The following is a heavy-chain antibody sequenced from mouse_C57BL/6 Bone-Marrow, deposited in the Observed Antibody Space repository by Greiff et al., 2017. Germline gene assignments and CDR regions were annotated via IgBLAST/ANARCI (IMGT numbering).Heavy chain of an antibody. CDR2: LYPGDGDT. Sequence: QVQLKESGAELVKPGASVKISCKASGYAFRSYWMNWVKQRPGKSLEWIGQLYPGDGDTNYNGKIKGKATLTADKSSSTAYSQLSSLTSDDSAVYFCARGAYWGQGTLVTVSA. CDR1: GYAFRSYW. V-gene: IGHV1-80*01. J-gene: IGHJ3*01. CDR3: ARGAY.